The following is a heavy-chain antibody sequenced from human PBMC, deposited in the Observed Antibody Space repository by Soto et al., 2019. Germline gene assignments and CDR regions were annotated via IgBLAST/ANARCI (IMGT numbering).Heavy chain of an antibody. CDR3: AKDLEVRGVIDYDSFDI. V-gene: IGHV3-23*01. CDR1: GFTFSSYA. Sequence: EVQLLESGGGVVQPGGSLRLSCAASGFTFSSYAMSWVRQAPGKGLELVSAISGSGGSTYYADSVKGRFTISRENSKNTLYLQMSSLRAEDTAVYYCAKDLEVRGVIDYDSFDIWGQGTMVTVCS. CDR2: ISGSGGST. J-gene: IGHJ3*02. D-gene: IGHD3-10*01.